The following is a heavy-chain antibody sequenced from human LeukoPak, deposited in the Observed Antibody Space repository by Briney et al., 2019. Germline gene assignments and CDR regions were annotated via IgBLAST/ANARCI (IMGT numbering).Heavy chain of an antibody. J-gene: IGHJ6*02. CDR3: ARVMYYYGSGSPGYYYGMDV. CDR2: TYYRSKWYN. Sequence: SQTLSLTCAISGGSVCSNSAAWNWIRQSPSRGLEWLGRTYYRSKWYNDYAVSVKSRITINPDTSKNQFSLQLNSVTPEDTAVYYCARVMYYYGSGSPGYYYGMDVWGQGTTVTVSS. V-gene: IGHV6-1*01. D-gene: IGHD3-10*01. CDR1: GGSVCSNSAA.